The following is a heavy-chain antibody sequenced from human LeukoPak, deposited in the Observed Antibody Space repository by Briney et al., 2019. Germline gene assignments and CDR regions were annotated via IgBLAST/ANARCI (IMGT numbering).Heavy chain of an antibody. D-gene: IGHD4-23*01. CDR3: AKIGGNVVY. V-gene: IGHV3-23*01. Sequence: GGSLRLSCAPSGFTLSRYAMSWVRQAPGNGLEWVSSINSSGGSRYYADSVKGRFTMSRDNSKNTLDLQMNSLRAEDTAVYYCAKIGGNVVYWGQGTLVTVSS. J-gene: IGHJ4*02. CDR1: GFTLSRYA. CDR2: INSSGGSR.